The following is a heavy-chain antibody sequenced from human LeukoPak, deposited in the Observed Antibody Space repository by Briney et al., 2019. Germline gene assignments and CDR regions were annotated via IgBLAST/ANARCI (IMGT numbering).Heavy chain of an antibody. V-gene: IGHV1-69*06. CDR2: IIPIFGTA. CDR1: GGTFSSYA. D-gene: IGHD6-19*01. Sequence: SVKVSCKASGGTFSSYAISWVRQAPGQGLEWMGGIIPIFGTANYAQKFQGRVTITADKSTSTAYMELSSLRSEDTAVYYCARSAWGIAVAGYYYYMDVWGKGTTVTVSS. J-gene: IGHJ6*03. CDR3: ARSAWGIAVAGYYYYMDV.